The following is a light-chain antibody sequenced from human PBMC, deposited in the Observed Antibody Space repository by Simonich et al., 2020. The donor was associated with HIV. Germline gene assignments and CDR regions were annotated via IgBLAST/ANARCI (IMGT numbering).Light chain of an antibody. CDR2: DAS. CDR1: QDISNF. CDR3: QQSYSTPYT. V-gene: IGKV1-33*01. J-gene: IGKJ2*01. Sequence: DIQMTQSPSSLSASVGDRVTITCQASQDISNFLNWYQQKPGEAPKFLIYDASYLETGVPSRFSGSGSGTDFTFTISSLQPEDIATYYCQQSYSTPYTFGQGTKLEIK.